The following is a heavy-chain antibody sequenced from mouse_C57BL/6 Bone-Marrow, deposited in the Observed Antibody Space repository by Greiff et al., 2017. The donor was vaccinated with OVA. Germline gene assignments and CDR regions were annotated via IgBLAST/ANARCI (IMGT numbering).Heavy chain of an antibody. CDR2: IDPENGDT. D-gene: IGHD1-1*01. CDR3: TTAYEYAMDY. Sequence: EVQLQQSGAELVRPGASVKLSCTASGFNVKDDYMHWVKQRPEQGLEWIGWIDPENGDTEYASKFQGKATITADTSSNTAYLQLSSLTSEDTAVYYCTTAYEYAMDYWGQGTSVTVSS. J-gene: IGHJ4*01. V-gene: IGHV14-4*01. CDR1: GFNVKDDY.